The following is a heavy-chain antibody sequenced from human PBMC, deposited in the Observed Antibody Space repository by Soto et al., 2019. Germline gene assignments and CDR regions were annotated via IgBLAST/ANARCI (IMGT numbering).Heavy chain of an antibody. J-gene: IGHJ5*02. CDR3: ARQVVEVVETTSLWFDP. CDR1: GYTFTSYD. CDR2: MNTHSNVT. V-gene: IGHV1-8*01. D-gene: IGHD2-15*01. Sequence: AASVKVSCKASGYTFTSYDIHWVRQATGQGLEWMGWMNTHSNVTDCAQKFQGRVTLTWNTSISTAYMELSSLKFDDTAVYYCARQVVEVVETTSLWFDPWGLGTLVTVSS.